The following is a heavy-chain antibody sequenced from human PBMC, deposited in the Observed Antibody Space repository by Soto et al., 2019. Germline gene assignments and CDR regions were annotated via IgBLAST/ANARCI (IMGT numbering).Heavy chain of an antibody. CDR1: GYSFTSYW. CDR2: IYPGDSDT. V-gene: IGHV5-51*01. D-gene: IGHD4-17*01. Sequence: PGESLKISCKGSGYSFTSYWIGWVRQMPGKGLEWMGIIYPGDSDTRYSPSFQGQVTISADKSISTAYLQWSSLKASDTAMYHCARHGTTVTTLDYYDGMDVWGQGTTVTVSS. J-gene: IGHJ6*02. CDR3: ARHGTTVTTLDYYDGMDV.